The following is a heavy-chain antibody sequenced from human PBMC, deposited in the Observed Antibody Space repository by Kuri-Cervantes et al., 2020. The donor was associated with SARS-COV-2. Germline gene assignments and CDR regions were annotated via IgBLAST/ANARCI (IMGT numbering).Heavy chain of an antibody. CDR2: ISPMFGTT. CDR1: RGIFSTYA. Sequence: SVKVSCKASRGIFSTYAISWVRQAPGQGLEWMGGISPMFGTTNYAQNFQGRVLFTTDESTSAAYMELRSLRFEDTAVYYCARDLPQNYRYDWNYVGIDGFDIWGQGTLVTVSS. V-gene: IGHV1-69*05. D-gene: IGHD1-7*01. CDR3: ARDLPQNYRYDWNYVGIDGFDI. J-gene: IGHJ3*02.